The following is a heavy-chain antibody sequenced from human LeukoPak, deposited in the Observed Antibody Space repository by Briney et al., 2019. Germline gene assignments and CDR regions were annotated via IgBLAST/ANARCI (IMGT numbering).Heavy chain of an antibody. Sequence: GGSLRLSCAASGFTFSSYAMSWVRQAPGKGLEWVSAISGSGGSTYYADSVKGRFTISRDNSKNTLYLQMNSLRAEDTAVYYCARDTLDSSGSWGCGFDIWGQGTMVTVSS. CDR1: GFTFSSYA. J-gene: IGHJ3*02. D-gene: IGHD3-22*01. CDR3: ARDTLDSSGSWGCGFDI. CDR2: ISGSGGST. V-gene: IGHV3-23*01.